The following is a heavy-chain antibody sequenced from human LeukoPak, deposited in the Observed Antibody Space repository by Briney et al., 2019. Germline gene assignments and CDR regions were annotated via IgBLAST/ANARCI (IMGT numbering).Heavy chain of an antibody. CDR2: IKQGGSEK. J-gene: IGHJ4*02. Sequence: GGSLRLSCAASGFTFSSYWMSWVRQAPGKGLEWVANIKQGGSEKYYVDSVKGRFTISRDNAKNSLYLQMNSLRAEDTAVYYCARDQGPYGDYYFDYWGQGTLVTVSS. CDR1: GFTFSSYW. D-gene: IGHD4-17*01. V-gene: IGHV3-7*01. CDR3: ARDQGPYGDYYFDY.